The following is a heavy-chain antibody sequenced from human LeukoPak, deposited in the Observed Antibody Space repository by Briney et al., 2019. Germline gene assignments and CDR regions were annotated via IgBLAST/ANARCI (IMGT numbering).Heavy chain of an antibody. D-gene: IGHD4-17*01. CDR3: AREPVTPYYYYYGMDV. Sequence: PGGSLRLSCAASGFTFSSYEMNWVRQAPGKGLEWVSYISSSGSTIYYADSVKGRFTISRDNAKNSLYLQMNSLRAEDTAVYYCAREPVTPYYYYYGMDVWGQGTTVTVSS. J-gene: IGHJ6*02. CDR1: GFTFSSYE. CDR2: ISSSGSTI. V-gene: IGHV3-48*03.